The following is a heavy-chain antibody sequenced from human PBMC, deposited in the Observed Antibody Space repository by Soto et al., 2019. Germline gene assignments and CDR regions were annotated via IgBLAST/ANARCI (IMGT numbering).Heavy chain of an antibody. CDR3: ARRGSSSWYGY. CDR2: IYYRGST. D-gene: IGHD6-13*01. V-gene: IGHV4-39*01. J-gene: IGHJ4*02. CDR1: GGSISSSSYY. Sequence: QLQLQESGPGLVKPSETLSLTCTVSGGSISSSSYYWGWIRQPPGKGLEWIGSIYYRGSTYYNPSLKSRVTISVATSKNQFSLKLSSVTAADTAVYYCARRGSSSWYGYWGQGTLVTVSS.